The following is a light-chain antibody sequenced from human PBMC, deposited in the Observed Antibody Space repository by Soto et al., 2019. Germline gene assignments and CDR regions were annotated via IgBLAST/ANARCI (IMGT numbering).Light chain of an antibody. V-gene: IGKV3-20*01. CDR3: QQYGSSSWT. J-gene: IGKJ1*01. Sequence: EIVLTQSPGTLSLSPGERATLSCRASQSVSSRFIAWYQQKPGQAPRLLIYGASIRATGNPDRFSGSGSGTDFTLTIGRLEPEDSAVYYCQQYGSSSWTFGQGTKVDIK. CDR1: QSVSSRF. CDR2: GAS.